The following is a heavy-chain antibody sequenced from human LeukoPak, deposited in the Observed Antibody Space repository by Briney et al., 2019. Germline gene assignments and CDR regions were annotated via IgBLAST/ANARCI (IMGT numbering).Heavy chain of an antibody. Sequence: SETLSLTCAVYGGSFSGYYWSWIRQPPGKGLEWIGEINHSGSTNYNPSLKSRVTISVDTSKNQFSLKLSSVTAADTAVYYCARGTGIAAAPFDYWGQGTLVTVSS. CDR3: ARGTGIAAAPFDY. CDR1: GGSFSGYY. J-gene: IGHJ4*02. V-gene: IGHV4-34*01. D-gene: IGHD6-13*01. CDR2: INHSGST.